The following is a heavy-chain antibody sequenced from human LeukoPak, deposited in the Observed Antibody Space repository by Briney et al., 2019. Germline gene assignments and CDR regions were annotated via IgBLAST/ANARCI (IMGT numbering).Heavy chain of an antibody. Sequence: ASVKVSCKASGGTFSSYAISWVRQAPGQGLEWMGRIIPIFGTAKYAQKFQGRVTTTTDESTSTAYMELSSLRSEDTAVYYCARADYDFWSGYPDIYYMDVWGKGTTVTVSS. J-gene: IGHJ6*03. D-gene: IGHD3-3*01. V-gene: IGHV1-69*05. CDR2: IIPIFGTA. CDR1: GGTFSSYA. CDR3: ARADYDFWSGYPDIYYMDV.